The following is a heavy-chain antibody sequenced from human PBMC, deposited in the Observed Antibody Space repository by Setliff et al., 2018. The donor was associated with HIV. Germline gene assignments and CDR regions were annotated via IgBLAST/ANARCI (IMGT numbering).Heavy chain of an antibody. CDR3: ARDVDHMMDV. CDR1: GYSISSGYY. J-gene: IGHJ6*02. Sequence: SETLSLTCTVSGYSISSGYYWGWIRQPPGKGLEWIGSIFHSGSSYYNPSLKSRVTISVDTSKNHFSLKLRSVTAADTAVYYCARDVDHMMDVWGPGTTVTVSS. V-gene: IGHV4-38-2*02. CDR2: IFHSGSS.